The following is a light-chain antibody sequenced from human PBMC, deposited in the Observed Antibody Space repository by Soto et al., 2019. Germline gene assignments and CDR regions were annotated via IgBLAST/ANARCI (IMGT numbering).Light chain of an antibody. J-gene: IGKJ5*01. CDR2: GAS. CDR1: QDIAGY. V-gene: IGKV1D-12*01. CDR3: QQAYSFPIT. Sequence: DIQVTQSPSSVSASVGDRVTLTCPASQDIAGYLAWYQHKPGRTPELMIHGASRLQSGVPARFSGSGSGTDCTLSINSLQPEDFATYYCQQAYSFPITLGQGTRLEIK.